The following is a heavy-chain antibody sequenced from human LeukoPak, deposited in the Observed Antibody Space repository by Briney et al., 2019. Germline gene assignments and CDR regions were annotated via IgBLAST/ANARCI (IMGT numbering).Heavy chain of an antibody. D-gene: IGHD2-15*01. V-gene: IGHV4-59*01. Sequence: SETLSLTCTVSGGSISSYYWTWLRQPPGKGLEWIGYIYYSGSTNYNPSLKSRVTISVDTSKNQFSLKLTSVTAADTAVYYCARAGRKSRGVDIVRKKETGYYYYLDVWGKGTTVTVSS. CDR3: ARAGRKSRGVDIVRKKETGYYYYLDV. CDR1: GGSISSYY. CDR2: IYYSGST. J-gene: IGHJ6*03.